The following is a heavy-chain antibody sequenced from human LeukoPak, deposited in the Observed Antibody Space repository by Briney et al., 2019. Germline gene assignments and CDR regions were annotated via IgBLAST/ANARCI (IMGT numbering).Heavy chain of an antibody. CDR2: ISSSSTI. CDR3: ARLYGGNRYYYYYYYMDV. J-gene: IGHJ6*03. Sequence: GGSLRLSCAASGFTFSSYSMNWVRQAPGKGLEWVSYISSSSTIYYADSVKGRFTISRDNAKNSLYLQMNSLRDEDTAVYYCARLYGGNRYYYYYYYMDVWGKGTTVTVSS. V-gene: IGHV3-48*02. D-gene: IGHD4-23*01. CDR1: GFTFSSYS.